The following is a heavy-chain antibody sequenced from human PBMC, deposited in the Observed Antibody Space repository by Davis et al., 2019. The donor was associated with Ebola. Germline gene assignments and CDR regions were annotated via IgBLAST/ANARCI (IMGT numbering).Heavy chain of an antibody. CDR3: AKGDCDSTSCLGAIDY. J-gene: IGHJ4*02. V-gene: IGHV3-30*02. CDR2: IRHSDEINK. CDR1: GFSFSRYG. Sequence: GESLKISCVASGFSFSRYGMHWVSQAPGKGLEWVAFIRHSDEINKYYGDSVKGRFTISRDNSRNTLYVQMNSLRAEDTAVYYCAKGDCDSTSCLGAIDYWGQGTLVSVSS. D-gene: IGHD2-2*01.